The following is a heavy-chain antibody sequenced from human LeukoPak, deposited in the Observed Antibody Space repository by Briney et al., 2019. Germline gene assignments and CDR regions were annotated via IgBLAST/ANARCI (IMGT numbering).Heavy chain of an antibody. J-gene: IGHJ4*02. Sequence: GGSLRLSCAASGFTFSSCDMNWVRQAPGKGLGWVSYITGSSSTRYYADSVKGRFTISRDNAKNSLYLQMNSLRDEDTAVYYCARDAYDTSAYYYFDYWGQGTLVTVSS. D-gene: IGHD3-22*01. V-gene: IGHV3-48*02. CDR1: GFTFSSCD. CDR2: ITGSSSTR. CDR3: ARDAYDTSAYYYFDY.